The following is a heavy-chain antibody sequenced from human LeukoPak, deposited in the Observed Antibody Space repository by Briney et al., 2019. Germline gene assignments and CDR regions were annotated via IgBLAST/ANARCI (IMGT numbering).Heavy chain of an antibody. CDR1: GFTFSSYA. CDR3: AKDRTVGASYWYFDL. D-gene: IGHD1-26*01. Sequence: PGGSLRLSCAASGFTFSSYAMSWVRQAPGKGLEWVSAISGSGGSTYYADSVKGRFTISRDSSKNTLFLHMNTLRAEDTATYYCAKDRTVGASYWYFDLWGRGTLVTVSS. V-gene: IGHV3-23*01. J-gene: IGHJ2*01. CDR2: ISGSGGST.